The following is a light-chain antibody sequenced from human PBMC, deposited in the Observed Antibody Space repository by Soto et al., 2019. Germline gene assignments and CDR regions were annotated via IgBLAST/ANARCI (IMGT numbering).Light chain of an antibody. CDR2: DVS. J-gene: IGLJ2*01. Sequence: QSVLTQPASVSGSPGQSITISCTGTSSDFGGYNYVSWYQQHPGKAPKLMIYDVSNRPSGVSNRFSGSKSGNTASLTISGLQAKDEADYYCSSYTSSSTLVFGGGTKLTVL. CDR3: SSYTSSSTLV. V-gene: IGLV2-14*01. CDR1: SSDFGGYNY.